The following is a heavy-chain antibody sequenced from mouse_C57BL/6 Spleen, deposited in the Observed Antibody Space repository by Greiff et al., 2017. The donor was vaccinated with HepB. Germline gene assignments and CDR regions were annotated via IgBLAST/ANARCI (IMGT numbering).Heavy chain of an antibody. J-gene: IGHJ3*01. Sequence: VQLQQPGAELVKPGASVKMSCKASGYTFTSYWTTWVKQRPGQGLEWIGDIYPGSGSTNYNEKFKSKATLTVDTSSSTAYMQLSSLTSEDSAVYYCARQGYDYDAWFAYWGQGTLVTVSA. D-gene: IGHD2-4*01. CDR3: ARQGYDYDAWFAY. V-gene: IGHV1-55*01. CDR1: GYTFTSYW. CDR2: IYPGSGST.